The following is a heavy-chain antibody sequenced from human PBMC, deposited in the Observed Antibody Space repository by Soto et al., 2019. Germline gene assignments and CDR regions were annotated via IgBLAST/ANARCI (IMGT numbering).Heavy chain of an antibody. Sequence: ASVKVSCKASGYTFTTYYIHWVRQAPGQGLEWIGIINPSGGTKSYAQKFQGRVTMTRDTSTSTVYMELSSLISEDTAVYYCARGSRLGYMDAFDIWGQGTMVTVSS. D-gene: IGHD5-18*01. CDR2: INPSGGTK. CDR1: GYTFTTYY. V-gene: IGHV1-46*01. J-gene: IGHJ3*02. CDR3: ARGSRLGYMDAFDI.